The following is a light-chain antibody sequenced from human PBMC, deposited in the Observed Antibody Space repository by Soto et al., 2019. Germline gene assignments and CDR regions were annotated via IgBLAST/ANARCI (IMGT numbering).Light chain of an antibody. CDR2: GAS. Sequence: DIQLTQSPSSVSASVGDRVTLTCRANQTFSSWLAWYQHKPGKAPKLLIYGASTLQSGVPSRFSGGGSGTYFTRTISGLQPEDLATYYCQQANSFPLSFGGGTKVEIK. CDR3: QQANSFPLS. J-gene: IGKJ4*01. CDR1: QTFSSW. V-gene: IGKV1-12*01.